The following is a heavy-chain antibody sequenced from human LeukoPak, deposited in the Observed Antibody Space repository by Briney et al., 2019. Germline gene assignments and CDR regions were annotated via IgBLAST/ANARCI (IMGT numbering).Heavy chain of an antibody. CDR1: GGSISSHY. CDR3: ARGDPGGVLDY. J-gene: IGHJ4*02. Sequence: PSETLSLTCTVSGGSISSHYWSWIRQPPGKGLEWIGYIYYSGSTNYNPSLKSRVTISVDTSKNQFSLKLSSVTAADTAVYYCARGDPGGVLDYWGQGTLVTVSS. CDR2: IYYSGST. D-gene: IGHD2-8*02. V-gene: IGHV4-59*11.